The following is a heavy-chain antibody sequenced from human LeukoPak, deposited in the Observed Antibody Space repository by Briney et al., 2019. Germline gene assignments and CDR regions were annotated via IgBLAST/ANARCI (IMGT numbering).Heavy chain of an antibody. V-gene: IGHV7-4-1*02. J-gene: IGHJ3*02. CDR3: ARDLGSLLWAAFDI. CDR1: GYTFTSYA. Sequence: ASVKVSCKASGYTFTSYAMNWVRQAPGQGLEWMGWINTNTGNPTYAQGFTGRFVFSLDTSVSTAYLQISSLKAEDTAVYYCARDLGSLLWAAFDIWGQGTMVTVSS. D-gene: IGHD3-10*01. CDR2: INTNTGNP.